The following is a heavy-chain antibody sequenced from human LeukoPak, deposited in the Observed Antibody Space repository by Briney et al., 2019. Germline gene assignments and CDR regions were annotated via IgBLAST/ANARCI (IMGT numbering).Heavy chain of an antibody. CDR3: ARAYPHPRSQKFFDD. D-gene: IGHD2-21*01. CDR1: GFTFNTYN. J-gene: IGHJ4*02. Sequence: PGGSLRLSCAASGFTFNTYNMNWVRQAPGKGLEWVSCISSGGDTTYSADSVKGRFIISRDNAKNSLFLQMNSLRDEDTAVYFCARAYPHPRSQKFFDDWGQGTLVTVSS. V-gene: IGHV3-48*02. CDR2: ISSGGDTT.